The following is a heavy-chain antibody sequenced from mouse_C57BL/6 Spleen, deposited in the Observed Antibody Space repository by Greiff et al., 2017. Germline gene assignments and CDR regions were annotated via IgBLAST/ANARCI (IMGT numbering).Heavy chain of an antibody. CDR1: GFTFSDYG. J-gene: IGHJ4*01. CDR2: ISSGSSTI. Sequence: EVKVEESGGGLVKPGGSLKLSCAASGFTFSDYGMHWVRQAPEKGLEWVAYISSGSSTIYYADTVKGRFTISRDNTKNTLFLQMTDLRSEDTAMYYCARPDGYQGAMDYWGQGTSVTVSS. D-gene: IGHD2-3*01. V-gene: IGHV5-17*01. CDR3: ARPDGYQGAMDY.